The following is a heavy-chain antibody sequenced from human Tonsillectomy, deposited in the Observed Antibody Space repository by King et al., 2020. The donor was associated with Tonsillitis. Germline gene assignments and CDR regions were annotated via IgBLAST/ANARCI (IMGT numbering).Heavy chain of an antibody. CDR2: THYSGST. CDR1: GGSISSSSFY. D-gene: IGHD3-22*01. V-gene: IGHV4-39*01. CDR3: ARRLYYYDSSSYSAYFDY. J-gene: IGHJ4*02. Sequence: QLQESGPGLVKPSETLSLTCTVSGGSISSSSFYWGWIRQPPGKGLEWIGTTHYSGSTYYNPSLKSRVTISVDTSKNQFSLKLSSVTAADTAVYYCARRLYYYDSSSYSAYFDYWGQGTLVTVSS.